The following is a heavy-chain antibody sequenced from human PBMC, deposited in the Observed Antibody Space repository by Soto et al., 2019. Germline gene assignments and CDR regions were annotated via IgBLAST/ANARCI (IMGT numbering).Heavy chain of an antibody. Sequence: ASVKVSCKASGYTFTSYAIHWVRQAPGQRLEWMGWINAGNGNTKYSQKFQGRVTITRDTSASTAYMELSSLRSEDTAVYYCARGVAGPVHWFVPLGQGTLVTISS. J-gene: IGHJ5*02. D-gene: IGHD6-19*01. CDR2: INAGNGNT. CDR3: ARGVAGPVHWFVP. V-gene: IGHV1-3*01. CDR1: GYTFTSYA.